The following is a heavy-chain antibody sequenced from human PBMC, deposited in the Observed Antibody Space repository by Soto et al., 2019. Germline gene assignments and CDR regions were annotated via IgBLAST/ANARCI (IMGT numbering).Heavy chain of an antibody. V-gene: IGHV3-23*01. D-gene: IGHD3-22*01. CDR3: AKAGVEGLLGHYYDSSGYYYPLEY. Sequence: GGSLRLSCAASGFTFSSYAMSWFRQAPGKGLEWVSAISGSGGSTYYADSVKCRFTISRENSKNTLYLQMNSLRAEDTAVYYCAKAGVEGLLGHYYDSSGYYYPLEYWGQGTLVTVSS. J-gene: IGHJ4*02. CDR2: ISGSGGST. CDR1: GFTFSSYA.